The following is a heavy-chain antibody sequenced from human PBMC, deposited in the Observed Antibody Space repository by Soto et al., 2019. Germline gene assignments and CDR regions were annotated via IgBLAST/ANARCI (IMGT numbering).Heavy chain of an antibody. CDR2: INHRGST. J-gene: IGHJ5*02. V-gene: IGHV4-34*02. CDR1: GGSFIGYY. CDR3: ARTDIVTTNWFDP. D-gene: IGHD5-12*01. Sequence: QVHLQQWGAGLLKPSATLSLTCAVYGGSFIGYYWTWIRQPPGKGLEWIGEINHRGSTNYNPSLNSRVTISIDTSKKQFSLKLSSVTAADTSVYYCARTDIVTTNWFDPWGQGTLVTVSS.